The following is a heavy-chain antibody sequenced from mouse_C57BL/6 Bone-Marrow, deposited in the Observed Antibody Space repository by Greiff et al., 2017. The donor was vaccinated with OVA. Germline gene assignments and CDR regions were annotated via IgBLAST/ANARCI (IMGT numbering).Heavy chain of an antibody. CDR2: IYPGSGST. CDR3: AIAYYSNYVYYFDY. V-gene: IGHV1-55*01. Sequence: QVQLQQPGAELVKPGASVKMSCKASGYTFTSYWITWVKQRPGQGLEWIGDIYPGSGSTNYNEKFKSKATLTVDTSSSPAYMQLSSLTSEDSAVYYCAIAYYSNYVYYFDYWGQGTTLTVSS. CDR1: GYTFTSYW. D-gene: IGHD2-5*01. J-gene: IGHJ2*01.